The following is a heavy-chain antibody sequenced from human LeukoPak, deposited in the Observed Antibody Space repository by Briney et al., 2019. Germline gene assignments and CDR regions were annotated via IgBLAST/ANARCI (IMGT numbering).Heavy chain of an antibody. CDR1: GFTFSSYA. J-gene: IGHJ6*02. V-gene: IGHV3-30*02. Sequence: PGGSLRLSCAASGFTFSSYAMHWVRQAPGKGLEWVAVIWYDGSNKYYADSVKGRFTISRDNSKNTLYLQMNSLRAEDTAVYYCAKEQWLVRDDYYGMDVWGQGTTVTVSS. CDR2: IWYDGSNK. D-gene: IGHD6-19*01. CDR3: AKEQWLVRDDYYGMDV.